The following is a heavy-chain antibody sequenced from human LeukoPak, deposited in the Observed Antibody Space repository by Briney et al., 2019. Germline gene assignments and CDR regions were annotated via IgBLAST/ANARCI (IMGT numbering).Heavy chain of an antibody. Sequence: GGSLRLSCAASGFDVGRNYMTWVRQAPGKGLEWVSFIYSGGATYYADSVRGRCTISRDSSQNTLYLQMNSLRVEDTAVYYCARVPGYSWGQGTLVTVSS. J-gene: IGHJ4*02. CDR3: ARVPGYS. V-gene: IGHV3-53*01. CDR1: GFDVGRNY. D-gene: IGHD6-13*01. CDR2: IYSGGAT.